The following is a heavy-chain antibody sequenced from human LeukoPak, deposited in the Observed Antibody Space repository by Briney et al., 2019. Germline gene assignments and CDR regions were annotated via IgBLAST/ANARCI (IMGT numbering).Heavy chain of an antibody. Sequence: PSETLSLTCTVSGGSISSSSYYWGWIRQPPGKGLEWIGSIYYSGSTYYNPSLKSRVTISVDTSKNQFSLELSSVTAADTAVYYCASEDSSGWYTGGDYWGQGTLVTVSS. D-gene: IGHD6-19*01. V-gene: IGHV4-39*01. CDR2: IYYSGST. CDR1: GGSISSSSYY. J-gene: IGHJ4*02. CDR3: ASEDSSGWYTGGDY.